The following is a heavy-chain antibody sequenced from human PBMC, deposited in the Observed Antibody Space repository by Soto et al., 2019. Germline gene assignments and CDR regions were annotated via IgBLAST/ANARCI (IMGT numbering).Heavy chain of an antibody. CDR2: IKPNSGGI. CDR1: GYSFTGYY. D-gene: IGHD1-26*01. J-gene: IGHJ4*02. Sequence: QVQLVQSGAEVKKPGASVKVSCEASGYSFTGYYMHWVRQAPGQGLEWMGWIKPNSGGINYAQKFQGRGTMTRDTSINTAYMELSRLRSDDTAVYYCARVRNAGATTGLDYWGQGTLVTVSS. V-gene: IGHV1-2*02. CDR3: ARVRNAGATTGLDY.